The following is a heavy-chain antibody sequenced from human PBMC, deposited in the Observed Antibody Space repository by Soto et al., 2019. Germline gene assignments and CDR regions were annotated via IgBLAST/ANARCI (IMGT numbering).Heavy chain of an antibody. CDR3: ARAGTNWDNYDY. D-gene: IGHD7-27*01. J-gene: IGHJ4*02. V-gene: IGHV4-59*01. Sequence: QVQLQESGPGLVKPSETLSLTCTVSGGSISSYYWSWIRQPPGKGLEWIGYIYYSGSTNYNPSLKSRVTISVDTSKNQFSLKLSSVTAADTAVYYCARAGTNWDNYDYWGQGTLVTVSS. CDR2: IYYSGST. CDR1: GGSISSYY.